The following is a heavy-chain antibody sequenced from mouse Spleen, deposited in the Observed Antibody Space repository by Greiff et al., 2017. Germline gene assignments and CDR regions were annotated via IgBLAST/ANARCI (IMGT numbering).Heavy chain of an antibody. V-gene: IGHV1-76*01. CDR1: GYTFTDYY. CDR3: AREVLGGWDEDYFDY. J-gene: IGHJ2*01. CDR2: IYPGSGNT. Sequence: QVQLQQSGAELVRPGASVKLSCKASGYTFTDYYINWVKQRPGQGLEWIARIYPGSGNTYYNEKFKGKATLTAEKSSSTAYMQLSSLTSEDSAVYFCAREVLGGWDEDYFDYWGQGTTLTVSS. D-gene: IGHD4-1*01.